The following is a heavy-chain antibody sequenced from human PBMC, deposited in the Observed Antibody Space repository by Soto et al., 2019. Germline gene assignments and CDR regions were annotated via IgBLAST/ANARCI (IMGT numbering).Heavy chain of an antibody. J-gene: IGHJ4*02. Sequence: GGSLRLSCAASGFTFSDYYMSWIRQAPGKGLEWVSYISSSGSTIYYADSVKGRSTISRDNAKNSLYLQMNSLRAEDTAVYYCARDFSRKPTYCCSTSCYEAISYWGQGTLVTVSS. CDR1: GFTFSDYY. V-gene: IGHV3-11*01. CDR3: ARDFSRKPTYCCSTSCYEAISY. CDR2: ISSSGSTI. D-gene: IGHD2-2*01.